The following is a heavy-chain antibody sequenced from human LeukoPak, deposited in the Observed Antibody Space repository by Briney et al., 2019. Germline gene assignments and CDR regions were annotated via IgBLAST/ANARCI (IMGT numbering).Heavy chain of an antibody. J-gene: IGHJ3*02. CDR3: ARVMAAAGTNDAFDI. Sequence: PGGSLRLSCAASGFTFSSYWMSWVRQAPGKGLEWVANIKQDGSEKYYVDSVKGRFTISRDNAKNSLYLQMNSLRAEDTAVYYCARVMAAAGTNDAFDIWGQGTMVTVSS. V-gene: IGHV3-7*01. D-gene: IGHD6-13*01. CDR2: IKQDGSEK. CDR1: GFTFSSYW.